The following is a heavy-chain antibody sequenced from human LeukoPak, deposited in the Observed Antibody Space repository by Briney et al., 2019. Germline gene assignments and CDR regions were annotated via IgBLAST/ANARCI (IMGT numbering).Heavy chain of an antibody. V-gene: IGHV3-74*01. D-gene: IGHD2-21*02. CDR3: ARDGAYCGGDCYFDY. Sequence: GGSLRLSCAASGFTFSSYWMHWVRQAPGKGLVGVSRINSDGRITSYADSVKGRFTISRDNAKNTLYLQMNSLRAEDTAVYYCARDGAYCGGDCYFDYWGQGTLVTVSS. J-gene: IGHJ4*02. CDR2: INSDGRIT. CDR1: GFTFSSYW.